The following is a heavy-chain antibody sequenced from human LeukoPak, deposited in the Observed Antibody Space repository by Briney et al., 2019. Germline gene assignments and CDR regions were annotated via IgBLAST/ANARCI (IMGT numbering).Heavy chain of an antibody. Sequence: ASVKVSCKASGYTFTNFDINWVRQAPGQGLEWMGWMNPVSGKAGSAQKFQGRVTLTRDTSISTVYMEVSSLRFDDTAFYYCARAPMGTAPLYWGQGTLVTVSS. CDR2: MNPVSGKA. J-gene: IGHJ4*02. D-gene: IGHD1/OR15-1a*01. V-gene: IGHV1-8*01. CDR1: GYTFTNFD. CDR3: ARAPMGTAPLY.